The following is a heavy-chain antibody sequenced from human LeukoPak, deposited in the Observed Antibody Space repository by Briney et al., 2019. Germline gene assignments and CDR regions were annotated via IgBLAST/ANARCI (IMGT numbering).Heavy chain of an antibody. Sequence: PSRTLSLTCTVSGGSISSGGYYWSWIRQHPGKGLEWIGYIYYSGSTQYNPSLKSRITISVDTSKNQFSLKLSSVTAADTAIYYYARDGGYGSGTYQFDYWGQGTLVTVSS. V-gene: IGHV4-31*03. J-gene: IGHJ4*02. CDR1: GGSISSGGYY. CDR2: IYYSGST. CDR3: ARDGGYGSGTYQFDY. D-gene: IGHD3-10*01.